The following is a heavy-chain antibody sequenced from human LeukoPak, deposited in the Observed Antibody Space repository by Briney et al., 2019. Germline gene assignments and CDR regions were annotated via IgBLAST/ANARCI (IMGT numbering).Heavy chain of an antibody. J-gene: IGHJ4*02. D-gene: IGHD6-19*01. V-gene: IGHV3-53*01. Sequence: GGSLRLSCAASEFTVSSNYMSWVRQAPGKGLEWVSVIYSGGNTYYADSVKGRFTISRDNSENTLYLQMNSLRADDTAVYYCARKPGYSSGWYFGYWGQGTLVTVSS. CDR1: EFTVSSNY. CDR3: ARKPGYSSGWYFGY. CDR2: IYSGGNT.